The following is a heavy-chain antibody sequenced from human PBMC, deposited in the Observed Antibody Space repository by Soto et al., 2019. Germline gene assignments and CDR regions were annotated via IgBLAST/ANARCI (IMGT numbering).Heavy chain of an antibody. J-gene: IGHJ1*01. D-gene: IGHD6-6*01. V-gene: IGHV3-21*01. CDR2: ISSTSDYI. Sequence: GGSLRLSCAASGFTFSSYSVNWVRQAPGKGLEWVSSISSTSDYILYADSVKGRFTISRDNAKSSLYLQMSSLRVEDTAVYYCARTYSTSALAYFQYWGQGTLVTVSS. CDR3: ARTYSTSALAYFQY. CDR1: GFTFSSYS.